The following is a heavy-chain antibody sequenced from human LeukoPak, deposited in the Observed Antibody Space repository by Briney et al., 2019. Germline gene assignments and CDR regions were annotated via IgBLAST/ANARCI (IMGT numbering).Heavy chain of an antibody. CDR2: ISGSGDST. Sequence: GGSLRLSCAASGFTFSSYVVSWVRQAPGKGLEWVSGISGSGDSTYYADSVKGRFTISRDNSKNTLYLQMSSLRVEDTAVYYCANGEGGAVPHRWFDPWGQGTLVTVSS. CDR3: ANGEGGAVPHRWFDP. D-gene: IGHD1-26*01. V-gene: IGHV3-23*01. J-gene: IGHJ5*02. CDR1: GFTFSSYV.